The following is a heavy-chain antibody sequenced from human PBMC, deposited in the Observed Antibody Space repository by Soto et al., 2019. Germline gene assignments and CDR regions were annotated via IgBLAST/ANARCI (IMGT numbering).Heavy chain of an antibody. CDR3: AKEPAYSYGRWFDY. V-gene: IGHV3-23*01. D-gene: IGHD5-18*01. J-gene: IGHJ4*02. Sequence: GGSLSLSCAASGFTFSSYAMTWVRQAPGKGLEWVSGISGSGGSTYYADSVKGRFTISRDNSKNTLYLQMNSLRAEDTAVYYCAKEPAYSYGRWFDYWGQGTQVTVS. CDR2: ISGSGGST. CDR1: GFTFSSYA.